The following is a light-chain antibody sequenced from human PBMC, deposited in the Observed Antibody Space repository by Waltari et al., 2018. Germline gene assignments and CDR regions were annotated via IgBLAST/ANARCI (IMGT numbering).Light chain of an antibody. J-gene: IGLJ2*01. CDR3: CSYAGSGTLV. Sequence: QSALTQPASVSGSPGQSITISCTGTSSDVGNYDLVSWYQQHPGKAPKLMIYEVTKRPSWVSNRFSGSKAVNTASLTVSGLQAEDEADYYCCSYAGSGTLVFGGGTKLTVL. CDR1: SSDVGNYDL. V-gene: IGLV2-23*02. CDR2: EVT.